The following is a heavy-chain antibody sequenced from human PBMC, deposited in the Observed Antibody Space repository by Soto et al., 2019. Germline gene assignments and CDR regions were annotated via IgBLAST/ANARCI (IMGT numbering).Heavy chain of an antibody. Sequence: GGSLRLSCAASGYTVSSDYMRRVRQAQGKGLEWVSVIYSGGSTYYEDSVKGRFTISRDNSKNTLYLQMNSLRAEDTAVYYCARGGITWDYYYYGMDVWGQGT. V-gene: IGHV3-66*01. J-gene: IGHJ6*02. CDR3: ARGGITWDYYYYGMDV. CDR1: GYTVSSDY. D-gene: IGHD3-10*01. CDR2: IYSGGST.